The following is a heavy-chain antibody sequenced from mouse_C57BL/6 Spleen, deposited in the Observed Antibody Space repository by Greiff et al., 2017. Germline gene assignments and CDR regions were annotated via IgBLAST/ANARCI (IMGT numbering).Heavy chain of an antibody. CDR3: ARRGYYDLGY. D-gene: IGHD2-4*01. Sequence: QVQLQQPGAELVMPGASVKLSCKASGYTFTSYWMHWVKQRPGQGLEWIGEIDPSDSYTNYNQKFKGKSTLTVDKSSSTAYMQLSSLTSEDSAVYYCARRGYYDLGYWGQGTTLTVSS. CDR1: GYTFTSYW. V-gene: IGHV1-69*01. CDR2: IDPSDSYT. J-gene: IGHJ2*01.